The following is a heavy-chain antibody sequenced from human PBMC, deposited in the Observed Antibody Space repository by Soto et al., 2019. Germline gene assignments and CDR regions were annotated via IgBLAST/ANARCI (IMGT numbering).Heavy chain of an antibody. V-gene: IGHV4-39*01. Sequence: QLQLQESGPGLVKPSETLSLTCTVSGGSISSSSYYWGWIRQPPGKGLEWIGSIYYSGSTYHTPSLKSRVTISVDTSKNQFSLKLSSVTAADTAVYYCASEYSGYANYWGQGTLVTVSS. CDR1: GGSISSSSYY. CDR3: ASEYSGYANY. J-gene: IGHJ4*02. D-gene: IGHD5-12*01. CDR2: IYYSGST.